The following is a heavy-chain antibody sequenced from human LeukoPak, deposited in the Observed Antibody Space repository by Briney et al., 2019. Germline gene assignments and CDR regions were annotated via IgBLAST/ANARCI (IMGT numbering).Heavy chain of an antibody. CDR2: IYYSGST. Sequence: SETLSLTCTVSGGSISSYYWSWIRQPPGKGLEWLGYIYYSGSTNYNPSLKSRVTISVDTSKNQFSLKLSSVTAADTAVYYCARGETYYDILTGYYPTFDYWGQGTLVTVSS. V-gene: IGHV4-59*01. CDR3: ARGETYYDILTGYYPTFDY. D-gene: IGHD3-9*01. CDR1: GGSISSYY. J-gene: IGHJ4*02.